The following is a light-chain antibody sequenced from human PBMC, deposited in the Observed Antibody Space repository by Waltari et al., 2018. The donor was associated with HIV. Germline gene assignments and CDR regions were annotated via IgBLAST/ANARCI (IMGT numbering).Light chain of an antibody. Sequence: DIVMTQSPDSLAVSLGEGATINCKSSQTVLYSSNDRNYLAWYQQRPEQPPKLLIYWSSTRKSGVPDRFSGSGSGTDFTLTINSLQAEDVAVYYCQQYYSTPRTFGQGTKLEIK. J-gene: IGKJ1*01. CDR3: QQYYSTPRT. CDR1: QTVLYSSNDRNY. CDR2: WSS. V-gene: IGKV4-1*01.